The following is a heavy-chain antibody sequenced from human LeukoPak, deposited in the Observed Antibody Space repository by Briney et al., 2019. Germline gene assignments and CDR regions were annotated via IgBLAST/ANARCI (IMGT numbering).Heavy chain of an antibody. CDR1: GFTFSSYA. D-gene: IGHD2-15*01. CDR3: AKDISRGYCSGGSCYEGWDDALDI. CDR2: MSGSGGST. Sequence: GGSLRLSCAASGFTFSSYAMSWVRQAPGKGLEWVSAMSGSGGSTYYADSVKGRATISRDNFKDTLYLQMNSLRAEDTAVYYCAKDISRGYCSGGSCYEGWDDALDIWGQGTMVTVSS. J-gene: IGHJ3*02. V-gene: IGHV3-23*01.